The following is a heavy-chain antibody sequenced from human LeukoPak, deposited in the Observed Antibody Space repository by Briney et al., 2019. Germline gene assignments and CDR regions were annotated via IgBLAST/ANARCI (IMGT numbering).Heavy chain of an antibody. CDR1: GGTFSSYT. J-gene: IGHJ5*02. CDR2: IIPILGMA. V-gene: IGHV1-69*04. CDR3: AREGDILVVEAAETPTLENVFDP. Sequence: SVKVSCKASGGTFSSYTISWVRQAPGQGLEWMGRIIPILGMAHLAQKFQGRLMINADKSLSTAYMGLSSLRCEVKAGDYCAREGDILVVEAAETPTLENVFDPWGQGTLVTVSS. D-gene: IGHD2-15*01.